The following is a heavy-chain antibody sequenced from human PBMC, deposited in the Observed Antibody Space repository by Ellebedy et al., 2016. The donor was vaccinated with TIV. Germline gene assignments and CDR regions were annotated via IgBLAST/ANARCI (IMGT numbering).Heavy chain of an antibody. J-gene: IGHJ5*02. CDR1: GGSISSSSYY. CDR3: ARVTSGPLTGTTSSWFDP. V-gene: IGHV4-39*07. D-gene: IGHD1-7*01. Sequence: MPSETLSLTCTVSGGSISSSSYYWGWIRQPPGKGLEWIGSLYYSGNAYYNSSLRSRVTISVDTSKNQFSLKLSSVTAADTAVYYCARVTSGPLTGTTSSWFDPWGQGTLVTVSS. CDR2: LYYSGNA.